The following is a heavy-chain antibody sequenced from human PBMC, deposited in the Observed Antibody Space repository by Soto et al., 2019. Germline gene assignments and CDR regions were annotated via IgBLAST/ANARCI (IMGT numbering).Heavy chain of an antibody. CDR2: ISEDGRDK. CDR3: ARDRPKGTFYLDS. J-gene: IGHJ4*02. V-gene: IGHV3-7*01. CDR1: GFTFMNYW. Sequence: EVKLVESGGGLVQPGGYLRLSCATSGFTFMNYWMTWVRQAPGRGLEWVANISEDGRDKGYVDSVKGRFTIYRDNTGSSLILQMNNLTVEDTAVYSCARDRPKGTFYLDSLCQGTLGTVSS. D-gene: IGHD1-1*01.